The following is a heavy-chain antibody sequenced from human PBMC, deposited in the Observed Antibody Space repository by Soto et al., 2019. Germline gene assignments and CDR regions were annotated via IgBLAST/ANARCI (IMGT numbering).Heavy chain of an antibody. J-gene: IGHJ6*02. CDR1: GGSFSGYY. Sequence: PSETLSLTCAVYGGSFSGYYWSWIRQPLGKGLEWIGEINHSGSTNYNPSLKSRVTISVDTSKNQFSLKLSSVTAADTAVYYCARYGIYCSSTSCYNRPLYYYYYYGMDVWGQGTTVTVSS. CDR3: ARYGIYCSSTSCYNRPLYYYYYYGMDV. V-gene: IGHV4-34*01. CDR2: INHSGST. D-gene: IGHD2-2*02.